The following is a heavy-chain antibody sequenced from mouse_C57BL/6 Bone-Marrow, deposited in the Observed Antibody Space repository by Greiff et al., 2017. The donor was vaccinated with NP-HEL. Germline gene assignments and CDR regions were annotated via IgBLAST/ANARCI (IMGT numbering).Heavy chain of an antibody. J-gene: IGHJ4*01. Sequence: QVHVKQSGAELVRPGASVTLSCKASGYTFTDYEMHWVKQTPVHGLEWIGAIDPETGGTAYNQKFKGKAILTADKSSSTAYMELRSLTSEDSAVYYCTRNYYASPRAMDYWGQGTSVTVSS. V-gene: IGHV1-15*01. CDR1: GYTFTDYE. CDR2: IDPETGGT. CDR3: TRNYYASPRAMDY. D-gene: IGHD1-1*01.